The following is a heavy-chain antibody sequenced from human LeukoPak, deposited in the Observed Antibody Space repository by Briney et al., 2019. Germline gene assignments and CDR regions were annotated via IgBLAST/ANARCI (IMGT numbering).Heavy chain of an antibody. CDR1: GFTFSSYS. CDR2: ISSSSSYI. V-gene: IGHV3-21*01. CDR3: ARERDVFAPDAFDI. D-gene: IGHD2-21*01. Sequence: NPGGSLRLSCAASGFTFSSYSMNWVRQAPGKGLEWVSSISSSSSYIYYADSVKGRFTISRDNANDSLYLEMNSLRAEDTAVYYCARERDVFAPDAFDIWGQGTMVTVSS. J-gene: IGHJ3*02.